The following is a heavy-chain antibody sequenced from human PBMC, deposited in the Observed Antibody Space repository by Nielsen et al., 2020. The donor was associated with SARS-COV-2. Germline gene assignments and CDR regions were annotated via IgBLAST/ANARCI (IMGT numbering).Heavy chain of an antibody. Sequence: SLKISCAASGFIFDDYAMHWVRQAPGKGLEWVSGISWNSGSIGYADSVKGRFTISRDNARNSLYLQMNSLRAEDTALYYCATQDIGDYWGQGTLVTVSS. J-gene: IGHJ4*02. V-gene: IGHV3-9*01. CDR1: GFIFDDYA. CDR3: ATQDIGDY. CDR2: ISWNSGSI. D-gene: IGHD2-15*01.